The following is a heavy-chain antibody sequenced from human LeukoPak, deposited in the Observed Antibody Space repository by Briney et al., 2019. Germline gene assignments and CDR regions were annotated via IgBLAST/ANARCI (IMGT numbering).Heavy chain of an antibody. CDR2: ISSGGSTK. CDR1: GLTFSLYA. CDR3: ARDADGNADH. D-gene: IGHD1-1*01. J-gene: IGHJ4*02. V-gene: IGHV3-48*03. Sequence: GGPLRLSCAASGLTFSLYAMNWVPQAPGKGLEWIAYISSGGSTKNYADSVKSRFTISRRDAYNALDLQMHSLREEDTAVYYCARDADGNADHWGQGTLVTVSS.